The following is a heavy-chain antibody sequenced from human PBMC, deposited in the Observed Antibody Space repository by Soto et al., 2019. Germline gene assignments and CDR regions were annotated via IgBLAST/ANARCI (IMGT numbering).Heavy chain of an antibody. CDR3: TTLGPS. Sequence: EVQLVESGGGLVKPGGSLTLSCVASGFTFGDAWMNWVRQAAGKGLEWVGHVKTKSEGEATDYAAPVKGRFTIWRDDSTNTLYLQMNSLKTEDTGKYCCTTLGPSWGQGTQVTVSS. J-gene: IGHJ5*02. CDR2: VKTKSEGEAT. CDR1: GFTFGDAW. V-gene: IGHV3-15*07.